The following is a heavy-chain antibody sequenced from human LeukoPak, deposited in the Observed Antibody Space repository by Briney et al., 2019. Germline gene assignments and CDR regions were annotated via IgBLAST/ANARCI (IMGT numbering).Heavy chain of an antibody. Sequence: PGGSLRLSCAASGFTFSSYSINWVRQAPGKGLEWVSSISSVNTYIYYADSVKGRFTISRDNAKNSLYLQMNSLRAEDTAVYYCATETNGRHYDYWGQGTLLTVSS. CDR1: GFTFSSYS. CDR2: ISSVNTYI. J-gene: IGHJ4*02. CDR3: ATETNGRHYDY. D-gene: IGHD1-14*01. V-gene: IGHV3-21*01.